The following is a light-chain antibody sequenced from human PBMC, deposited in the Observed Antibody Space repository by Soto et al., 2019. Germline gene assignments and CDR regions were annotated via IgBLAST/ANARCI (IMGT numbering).Light chain of an antibody. CDR1: SSDVGGYNF. V-gene: IGLV2-14*01. CDR2: EVT. Sequence: QSVLTQPASVSGSPGQSITISCTGTSSDVGGYNFVSWYQQHPGKAPKLMIYEVTDRPSGVSNRFSGSKSGSTASLTISGLQAEDEADYYCSSYTSRNTLAFGGGTEVTVL. J-gene: IGLJ2*01. CDR3: SSYTSRNTLA.